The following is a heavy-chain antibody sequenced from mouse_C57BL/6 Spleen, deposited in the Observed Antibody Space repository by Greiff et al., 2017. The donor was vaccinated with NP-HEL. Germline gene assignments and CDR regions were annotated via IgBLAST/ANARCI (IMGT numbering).Heavy chain of an antibody. CDR2: IDPSDSYT. V-gene: IGHV1-69*01. Sequence: QVQLQQPGAELVMPGASVKLSCKASGYTFTSYWMHWVKQRPGQGLEWIGEIDPSDSYTNYNQKFKGKSTLTVDKSSSTAYMQLSSLTSEDSAVYYCARSGDYATRDYWGQGTSVTVSS. D-gene: IGHD2-4*01. CDR3: ARSGDYATRDY. J-gene: IGHJ4*01. CDR1: GYTFTSYW.